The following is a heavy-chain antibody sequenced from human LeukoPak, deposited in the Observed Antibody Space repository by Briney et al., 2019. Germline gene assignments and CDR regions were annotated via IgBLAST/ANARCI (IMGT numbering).Heavy chain of an antibody. Sequence: PSETLSLTCAVYGGSFSGYYWSWIRQPPGKGLEWIGEINHSGSTNYNPSLKSRVTISVDTSKNQFSLKLSSVTAADTAVYYCARYNPRRDGYNCAFDIWGQGTMVTVSS. V-gene: IGHV4-34*01. J-gene: IGHJ3*02. CDR1: GGSFSGYY. CDR2: INHSGST. CDR3: ARYNPRRDGYNCAFDI. D-gene: IGHD5-24*01.